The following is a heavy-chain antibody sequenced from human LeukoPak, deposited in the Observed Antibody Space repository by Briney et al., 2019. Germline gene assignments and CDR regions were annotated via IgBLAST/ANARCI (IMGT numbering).Heavy chain of an antibody. Sequence: GGSLRLSCAASGFTFAIYAMSWVHQAPGKGLEGASAISSSGGSTYYADSVKGRFTISRDNSKNTLYPQMNSLRAEDTAVYYCARDRRGSSGSEHGGYYYYGMDVWGQGTTVTVSS. CDR1: GFTFAIYA. V-gene: IGHV3-23*01. CDR3: ARDRRGSSGSEHGGYYYYGMDV. J-gene: IGHJ6*02. D-gene: IGHD6-19*01. CDR2: ISSSGGST.